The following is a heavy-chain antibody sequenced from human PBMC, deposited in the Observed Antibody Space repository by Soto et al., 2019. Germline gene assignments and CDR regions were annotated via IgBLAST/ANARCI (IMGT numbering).Heavy chain of an antibody. D-gene: IGHD6-6*01. J-gene: IGHJ6*02. CDR1: GYTFTGYY. Sequence: ASVKVSCKASGYTFTGYYMHWVRQAPGQGLEWMGWINPNSGGTNYAQKFQGWVTMTRDTSISTAYMELSRLRSDDTAVYYCARLSIAARRGASYGMDVWGQGTTVTVSS. V-gene: IGHV1-2*04. CDR2: INPNSGGT. CDR3: ARLSIAARRGASYGMDV.